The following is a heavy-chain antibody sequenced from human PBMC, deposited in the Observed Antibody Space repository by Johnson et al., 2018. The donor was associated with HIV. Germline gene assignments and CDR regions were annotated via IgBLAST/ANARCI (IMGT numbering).Heavy chain of an antibody. CDR2: ISYGGKNK. CDR1: GFTFSSYA. J-gene: IGHJ3*02. CDR3: AKDFMITLGEGVVWDAFDM. Sequence: QVQLVESGGGVVQPGRSLRLSCEASGFTFSSYAVHWVRQAPGKGLEWVALISYGGKNKYYAYSVKGRFTISRDNSKSTLNLQMNSLRAEDTAVYYCAKDFMITLGEGVVWDAFDMWGQGTLVSVSS. V-gene: IGHV3-30*04. D-gene: IGHD3-16*02.